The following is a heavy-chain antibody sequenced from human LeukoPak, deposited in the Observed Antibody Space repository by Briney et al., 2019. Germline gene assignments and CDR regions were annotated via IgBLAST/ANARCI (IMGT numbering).Heavy chain of an antibody. D-gene: IGHD7-27*01. CDR1: GDSVSSNSAS. Sequence: SQTLSLTCAISGDSVSSNSASWNWIRQSPSRGLEWLGRTYCRSKWFNDYAVAVKSRITINPDTSKNQFSLQLNSLSPEDTAVYYCARGWGFDFWGQGTLVTVSS. V-gene: IGHV6-1*01. J-gene: IGHJ4*02. CDR3: ARGWGFDF. CDR2: TYCRSKWFN.